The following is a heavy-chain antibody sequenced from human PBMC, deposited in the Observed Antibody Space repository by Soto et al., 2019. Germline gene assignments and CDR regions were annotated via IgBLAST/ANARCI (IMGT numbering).Heavy chain of an antibody. J-gene: IGHJ4*02. CDR1: GYTFTDYY. Sequence: VASVKVSCKASGYTFTDYYIHWVRQAPGQGLEWMGWINPNSGGTNYAQKFQGWVTMTRDTSISTAYMELSSLRSEDTAVYYCAREGFVVRGTLCYWGQGTLVTVSS. V-gene: IGHV1-2*04. CDR3: AREGFVVRGTLCY. D-gene: IGHD3-10*01. CDR2: INPNSGGT.